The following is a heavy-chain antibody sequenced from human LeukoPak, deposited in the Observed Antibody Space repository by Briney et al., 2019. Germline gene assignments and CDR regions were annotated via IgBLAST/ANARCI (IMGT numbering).Heavy chain of an antibody. CDR3: ARDGGWFGELYFDY. D-gene: IGHD3-10*01. CDR2: ISYDGSNK. V-gene: IGHV3-30*03. J-gene: IGHJ4*02. CDR1: GFTFSSYG. Sequence: GGSLRLSCAASGFTFSSYGMHWVRQAPGKGLEWVAVISYDGSNKYYADSVKGRFTISRDNSKNTLYLQMNSLRAEDTAVYYCARDGGWFGELYFDYWGQGTLVTISS.